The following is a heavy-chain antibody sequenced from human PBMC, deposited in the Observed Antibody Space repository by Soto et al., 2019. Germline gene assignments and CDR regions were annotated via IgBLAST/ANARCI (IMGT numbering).Heavy chain of an antibody. CDR2: IYYSGSS. CDR1: GGSISNTYYY. V-gene: IGHV4-39*01. Sequence: QLQLQESGPGLVKPSETLSLTCTVSGGSISNTYYYWGWIRQPPGKGLEWIGSIYYSGSSYYSPSLKNRVTLSVDTSKNQFSLKLSSVTAADTAVYYCARHPVGGAIMTQTFDYWGQGTLVTVSS. J-gene: IGHJ4*02. D-gene: IGHD3-10*01. CDR3: ARHPVGGAIMTQTFDY.